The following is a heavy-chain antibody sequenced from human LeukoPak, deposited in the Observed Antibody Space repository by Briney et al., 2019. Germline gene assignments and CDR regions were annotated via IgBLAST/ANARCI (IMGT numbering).Heavy chain of an antibody. D-gene: IGHD2-21*02. V-gene: IGHV3-74*01. Sequence: GGSLRLSCAASGFTFSSYWMHWVRQAPGKGLVWVSRINSDGSSTSYADSVKGRFTISRDNARNMLYLQMNSLRAEDTAVYYCARGAYCGGDCYDPSFDYWGQGTLVTVSS. J-gene: IGHJ4*02. CDR1: GFTFSSYW. CDR2: INSDGSST. CDR3: ARGAYCGGDCYDPSFDY.